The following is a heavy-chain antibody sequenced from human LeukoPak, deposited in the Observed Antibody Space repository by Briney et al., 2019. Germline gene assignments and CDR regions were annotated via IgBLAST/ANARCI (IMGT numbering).Heavy chain of an antibody. D-gene: IGHD5-12*01. CDR3: AKGGYGHITDY. CDR1: GGTFSSYA. V-gene: IGHV1-69*13. Sequence: ASVKVSCKASGGTFSSYAISWVRQAPGQGLEWMGGIIPIFGTANYAQKFQGRVTITADESTSTAYMELSSLRSEDTAVYYCAKGGYGHITDYWGRGTLVIVSS. J-gene: IGHJ4*02. CDR2: IIPIFGTA.